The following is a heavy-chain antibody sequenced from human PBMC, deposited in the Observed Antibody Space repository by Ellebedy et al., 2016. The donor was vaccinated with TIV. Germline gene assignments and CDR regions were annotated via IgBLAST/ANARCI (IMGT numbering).Heavy chain of an antibody. CDR1: GFIFSNYW. Sequence: PGGSLRLSCAASGFIFSNYWMPWVRQAPGKGLVWVSRINRDDTRSSYADSVRGRFTISRDNAKNTLYLQMNSLRAEDTAVYFCARVPSAYFDAFDLWGPGTMVTVSS. CDR3: ARVPSAYFDAFDL. J-gene: IGHJ3*01. D-gene: IGHD3-22*01. CDR2: INRDDTRS. V-gene: IGHV3-74*03.